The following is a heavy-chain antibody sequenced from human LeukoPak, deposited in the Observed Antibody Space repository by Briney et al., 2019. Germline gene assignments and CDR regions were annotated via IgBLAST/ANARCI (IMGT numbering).Heavy chain of an antibody. V-gene: IGHV3-74*01. J-gene: IGHJ5*02. CDR2: INADGSST. CDR1: GFTFSSYS. D-gene: IGHD3-3*01. Sequence: PGGSLRLSCAASGFTFSSYSMNGVRQAPGKGLEWVSRINADGSSTTYADSVKGRFTISRDNAKNTLYLQMNSLRAEDTAVYYCAREVTIFGVGYQVGGNWFDPWGQGTLVTVSS. CDR3: AREVTIFGVGYQVGGNWFDP.